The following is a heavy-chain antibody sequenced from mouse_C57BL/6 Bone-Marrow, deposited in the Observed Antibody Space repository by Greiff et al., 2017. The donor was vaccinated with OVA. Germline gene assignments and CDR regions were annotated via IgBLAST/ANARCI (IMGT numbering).Heavy chain of an antibody. J-gene: IGHJ3*01. Sequence: EVTLVESGGGLVKPGGSLKLSCAASGFTFSSYAMSWVRQTPEKRLEWVATISDGGSYTYYPDNVKGRFTISRDNAKNNLYLQMSHLKSEDTAMYYCARDPYYDYWFAYWGQGTLVTVSA. CDR3: ARDPYYDYWFAY. V-gene: IGHV5-4*01. CDR2: ISDGGSYT. D-gene: IGHD2-4*01. CDR1: GFTFSSYA.